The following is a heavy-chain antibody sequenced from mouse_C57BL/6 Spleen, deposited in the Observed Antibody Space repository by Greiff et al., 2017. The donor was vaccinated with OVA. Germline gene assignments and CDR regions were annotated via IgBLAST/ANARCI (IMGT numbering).Heavy chain of an antibody. V-gene: IGHV1-52*01. CDR1: GYTFTSYW. CDR3: ARGDYDRGDY. J-gene: IGHJ2*01. Sequence: VQLQQPGAELVRPGSSVKLSCKASGYTFTSYWMHWVKQRPIQGLEWIGNIDPSDSETHYNQKFKDKATLTVDKSSSTAYMQLSSLTSEDSAVYYCARGDYDRGDYWGQGTTLTVSS. D-gene: IGHD2-4*01. CDR2: IDPSDSET.